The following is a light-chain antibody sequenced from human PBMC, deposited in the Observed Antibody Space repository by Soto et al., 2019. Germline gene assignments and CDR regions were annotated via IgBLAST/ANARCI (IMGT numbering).Light chain of an antibody. J-gene: IGKJ1*01. CDR1: QSISSW. V-gene: IGKV1-5*03. CDR2: KAS. Sequence: IQMTQSPSILSASVGDRVTITCRASQSISSWLAWYQQKPGKAPNLLIHKASHLESGVPSRFSGSRSGTEFTLTISSLQPGDFATYYCQHYNSYPWTFGQGTKVDIK. CDR3: QHYNSYPWT.